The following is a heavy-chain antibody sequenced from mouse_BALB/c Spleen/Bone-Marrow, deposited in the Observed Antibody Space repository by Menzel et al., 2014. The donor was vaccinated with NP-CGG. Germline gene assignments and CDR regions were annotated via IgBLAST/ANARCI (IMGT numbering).Heavy chain of an antibody. CDR1: GYTFTDYN. Sequence: EVQLHQFRPELTIPVASVMLSCKASGYTFTDYNMQRVKQSHSKSLVSIGYIYPYNCGTGYNQKFSSKTTLTVDSTSSTAYMELLSRTAEDSAVYYCAREGGYYDSMDYWGQGTSVTVSS. CDR3: AREGGYYDSMDY. J-gene: IGHJ4*01. CDR2: IYPYNCGT. V-gene: IGHV1S29*02.